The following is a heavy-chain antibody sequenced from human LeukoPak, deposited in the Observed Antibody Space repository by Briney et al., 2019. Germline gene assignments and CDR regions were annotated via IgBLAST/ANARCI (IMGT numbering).Heavy chain of an antibody. CDR3: AKDTYCSSTSCYLAFVYYYYGMDV. J-gene: IGHJ6*04. CDR2: ISYDGSNK. CDR1: GFTFSSYG. V-gene: IGHV3-30*18. D-gene: IGHD2-2*01. Sequence: PGGSLRLSCAASGFTFSSYGMHWVRQAPGKGLEGVAVISYDGSNKYYADSVKGRFTISRDNSKNTLYLQMNSLRAEDTAVYYCAKDTYCSSTSCYLAFVYYYYGMDVWGKGTTVTVSS.